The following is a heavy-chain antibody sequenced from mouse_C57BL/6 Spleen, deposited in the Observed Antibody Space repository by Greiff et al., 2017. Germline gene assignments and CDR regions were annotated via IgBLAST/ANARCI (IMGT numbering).Heavy chain of an antibody. J-gene: IGHJ2*01. V-gene: IGHV1-82*01. CDR2: IYPGDGDT. CDR1: GYAFSSSW. D-gene: IGHD1-1*01. Sequence: QVQLQQSGPELVKPGASVKISCKASGYAFSSSWMNWVKQRPGKGLEWIGRIYPGDGDTNYNGKFKGKATLTADKSSSTAYMQLSSLKSEDSAVYFCARWGTTVVGNYWGQGTTLTVSS. CDR3: ARWGTTVVGNY.